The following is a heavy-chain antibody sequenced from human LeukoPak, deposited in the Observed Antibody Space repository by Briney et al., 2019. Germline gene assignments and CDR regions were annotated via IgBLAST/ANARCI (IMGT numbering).Heavy chain of an antibody. CDR3: ARHPLNYGGYHSDF. V-gene: IGHV5-51*01. Sequence: GESLKISCKASGYSFTTYWIGWVRQMPGKGLEWMGIIYPGDSDTRYSPSFQGQVTISADKSISTAFLQWSSLKASDTAMYYCARHPLNYGGYHSDFWGQGTLVSVSS. J-gene: IGHJ4*02. CDR2: IYPGDSDT. CDR1: GYSFTTYW. D-gene: IGHD4-17*01.